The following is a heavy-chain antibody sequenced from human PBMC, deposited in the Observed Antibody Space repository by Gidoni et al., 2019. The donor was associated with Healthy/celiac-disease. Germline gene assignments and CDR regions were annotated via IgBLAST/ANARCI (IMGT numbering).Heavy chain of an antibody. J-gene: IGHJ6*02. CDR2: IYYSGST. V-gene: IGHV4-31*03. CDR3: ARVVTAPYSEVGYGMDV. CDR1: GGSISSGGYY. D-gene: IGHD2-21*02. Sequence: QVQLQESGPGLVTPSQTLSLTCTVSGGSISSGGYYWSWIRQHPGKGLEWIGYIYYSGSTYYNPSLKSRVTISVDTSKNQFSLKLSSVTAADTAVYYCARVVTAPYSEVGYGMDVWGQGTTVTVSS.